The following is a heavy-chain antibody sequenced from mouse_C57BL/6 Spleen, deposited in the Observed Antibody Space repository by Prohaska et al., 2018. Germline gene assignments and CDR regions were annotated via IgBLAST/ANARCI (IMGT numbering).Heavy chain of an antibody. D-gene: IGHD4-1*01. V-gene: IGHV14-4*01. J-gene: IGHJ4*01. CDR3: AKGTGDYAMDY. CDR1: GFNIKDDY. CDR2: IDPENGDT. Sequence: EVQLQQSGAELVRPGASVKLSCTASGFNIKDDYMHWVKQRPEKGLEWIGWIDPENGDTEYASKFQSKATITADTSSNTAYLQLSSLTSEDTAIYYCAKGTGDYAMDYWGQGTSVTVSS.